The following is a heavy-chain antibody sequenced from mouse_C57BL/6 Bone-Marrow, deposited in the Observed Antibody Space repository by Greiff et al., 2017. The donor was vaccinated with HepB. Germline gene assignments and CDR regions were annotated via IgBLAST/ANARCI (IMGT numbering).Heavy chain of an antibody. D-gene: IGHD3-2*02. J-gene: IGHJ2*01. Sequence: EVQLQESGPVLVKPGASVKMSCKASGYTFTDYYMNWVKQSHGKSLEWIGVINPYNGGTSYNQKFKGKATLTVDKSSSTAYMELNSLTSEDSAVYYCATTDSSGRDYWGQGTTLTVSS. V-gene: IGHV1-19*01. CDR3: ATTDSSGRDY. CDR2: INPYNGGT. CDR1: GYTFTDYY.